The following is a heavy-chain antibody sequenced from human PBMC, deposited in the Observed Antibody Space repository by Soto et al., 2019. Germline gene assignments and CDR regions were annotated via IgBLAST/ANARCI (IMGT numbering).Heavy chain of an antibody. CDR1: GGTFTSYA. Sequence: QVQLVQSGTEVKKPGSSVKVSCKASGGTFTSYAISWVRQAPGQGLECMGGIIPISGTGYYAQKFQGRVTITVDESTSTAYMELSSLRSEDTAFYYCARVRAAAGTEWFDTWGQGTLVTVSS. CDR3: ARVRAAAGTEWFDT. D-gene: IGHD6-13*01. CDR2: IIPISGTG. J-gene: IGHJ5*02. V-gene: IGHV1-69*01.